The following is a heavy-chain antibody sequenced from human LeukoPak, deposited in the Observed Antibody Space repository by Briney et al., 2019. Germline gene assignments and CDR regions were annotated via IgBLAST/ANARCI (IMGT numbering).Heavy chain of an antibody. J-gene: IGHJ5*02. V-gene: IGHV4-59*08. CDR3: ARLILNGWFDP. Sequence: SDTLSLPCTVSIGSKNSYYWCWIRETPGKGLEWMGYIYYTNTNDHPSLRSRVTISVDMSKNQSSLKLTSVTVADTAVYCCARLILNGWFDPWGQGAQVTVSS. CDR2: IYYTNT. CDR1: IGSKNSYY. D-gene: IGHD3-10*01.